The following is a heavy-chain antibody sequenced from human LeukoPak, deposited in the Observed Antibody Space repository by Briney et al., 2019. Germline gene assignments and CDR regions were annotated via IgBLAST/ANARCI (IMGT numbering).Heavy chain of an antibody. J-gene: IGHJ5*02. CDR3: AGSDA. Sequence: SLKLSCDASGGTFSTYSINWVRQAPGQGLEWMGARIAIFPAPNYSQRLKGRITVTTAESTAPAYMELSMLRSDDTPVYYCAGSDAWGQGTPVTVSS. V-gene: IGHV1-69*05. CDR2: RIAIFPAP. CDR1: GGTFSTYS.